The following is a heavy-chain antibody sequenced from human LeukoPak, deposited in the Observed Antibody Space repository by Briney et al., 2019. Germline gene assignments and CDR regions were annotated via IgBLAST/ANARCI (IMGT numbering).Heavy chain of an antibody. Sequence: SETLSLTCTVSGGSISSYYWSWIRQPPGKGLEWIGYIYYSGSTNYNPSLKSRVTMSVDTSKNQFSLKLSSVTAADTAVYYCARDRIDSSGWYHLHRYYYYYMDVWGKGTTVTISS. CDR3: ARDRIDSSGWYHLHRYYYYYMDV. CDR2: IYYSGST. V-gene: IGHV4-59*12. D-gene: IGHD6-19*01. J-gene: IGHJ6*03. CDR1: GGSISSYY.